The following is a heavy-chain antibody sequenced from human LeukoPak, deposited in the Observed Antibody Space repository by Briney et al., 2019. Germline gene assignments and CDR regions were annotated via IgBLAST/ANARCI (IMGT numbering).Heavy chain of an antibody. V-gene: IGHV1-24*01. CDR2: FDPEDGET. D-gene: IGHD4-17*01. Sequence: EASVKVSCKVSGYTLTELSMHWVRQAPGKGLEWMGGFDPEDGETIYAQKFQGRVTMTEDTSTDTAYMELSSLRSEDTAVYYCATPLLMTTVTTLDYWGQGTLVTVSS. J-gene: IGHJ4*02. CDR1: GYTLTELS. CDR3: ATPLLMTTVTTLDY.